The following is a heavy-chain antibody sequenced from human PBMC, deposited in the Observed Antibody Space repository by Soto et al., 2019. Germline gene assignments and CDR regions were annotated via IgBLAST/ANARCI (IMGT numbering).Heavy chain of an antibody. CDR1: GFTFSSYA. D-gene: IGHD2-2*03. J-gene: IGHJ4*02. V-gene: IGHV3-23*01. Sequence: GGSLRLSCAASGFTFSSYAMTWVRQAPGKGLEWVSTISDSGGATDYADSVKGRFTISRDNSKNTLWLQMNSLRAEDTAVYYCAKDKLDLDXXXGXXDYWGQGTLVTXXS. CDR3: AKDKLDLDXXXGXXDY. CDR2: ISDSGGAT.